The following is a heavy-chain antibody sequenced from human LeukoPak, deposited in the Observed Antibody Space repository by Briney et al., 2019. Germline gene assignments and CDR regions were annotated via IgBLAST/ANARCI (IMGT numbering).Heavy chain of an antibody. CDR3: ARGGYYDSSGYYRIDNWFDP. CDR1: GGSISSSSYY. V-gene: IGHV4-39*07. Sequence: SETLSLTCTVSGGSISSSSYYWGWIRQPPGKGPEWIGSIYYSGSTYYNPSLKSRVTISVDTSKNQFSLKLSSVTAADTAVYYCARGGYYDSSGYYRIDNWFDPWGQGTLVTVSS. D-gene: IGHD3-22*01. CDR2: IYYSGST. J-gene: IGHJ5*02.